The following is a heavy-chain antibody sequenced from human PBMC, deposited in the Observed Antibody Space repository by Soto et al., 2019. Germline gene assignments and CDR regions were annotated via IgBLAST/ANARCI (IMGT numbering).Heavy chain of an antibody. J-gene: IGHJ4*01. D-gene: IGHD3-10*01. CDR2: IIQSGET. Sequence: GGSLRLSCAASGFTFSTYTMSWVRQAPGEGLEWVSGIIQSGETFYADSVRGRFTISRDNSNNMLYLQMNSLKTEDTAVYYCTRVYGSGYYWGQEPWSPSPQ. CDR1: GFTFSTYT. V-gene: IGHV3-23*01. CDR3: TRVYGSGYY.